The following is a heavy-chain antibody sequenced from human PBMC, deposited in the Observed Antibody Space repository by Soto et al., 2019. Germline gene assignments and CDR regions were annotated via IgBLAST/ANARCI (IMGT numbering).Heavy chain of an antibody. J-gene: IGHJ4*02. CDR1: GFTFSSCA. D-gene: IGHD6-19*01. Sequence: EVQVLESGGGSVQPGGSLRLSCAASGFTFSSCAMSWVRQAPGKGLEWVSGISGSGGNSYYADSVRGRFTISRDNSKNTRYLQMNSLRAEDTAVYYCAKSPYSSGRYLGDYWGQGTLVTVSS. CDR3: AKSPYSSGRYLGDY. V-gene: IGHV3-23*01. CDR2: ISGSGGNS.